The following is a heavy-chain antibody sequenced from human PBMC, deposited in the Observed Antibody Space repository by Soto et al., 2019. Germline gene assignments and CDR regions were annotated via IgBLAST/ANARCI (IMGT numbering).Heavy chain of an antibody. Sequence: QVQLQESGPGLVKPSQTLSLTCTVSGGSISSGGYYWSWIRQHPGKGLEWIGYIYYSGSTYYNPSLKSRVTISVDTSKNQFSLKLSSVTAADTAVYYCARDQHECSSTSCYGDGWFDPWGQGTLVTVSS. CDR2: IYYSGST. D-gene: IGHD2-2*01. CDR1: GGSISSGGYY. V-gene: IGHV4-31*03. CDR3: ARDQHECSSTSCYGDGWFDP. J-gene: IGHJ5*02.